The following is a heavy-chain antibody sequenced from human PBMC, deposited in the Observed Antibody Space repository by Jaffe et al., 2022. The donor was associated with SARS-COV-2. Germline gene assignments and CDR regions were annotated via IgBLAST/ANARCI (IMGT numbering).Heavy chain of an antibody. Sequence: QVQLVESGGGLVKPGGSLRLSCAASGFTFSDYYMSWIRQAPGKGLEWVSYISSSGSTIYYADSVKGRFTISRDNAKNSLYLQMNSLRAEDTAVYYCARDPSFGDGYNYARGDDAFDIWGQGTMVTVSS. CDR1: GFTFSDYY. J-gene: IGHJ3*02. D-gene: IGHD5-12*01. CDR3: ARDPSFGDGYNYARGDDAFDI. CDR2: ISSSGSTI. V-gene: IGHV3-11*01.